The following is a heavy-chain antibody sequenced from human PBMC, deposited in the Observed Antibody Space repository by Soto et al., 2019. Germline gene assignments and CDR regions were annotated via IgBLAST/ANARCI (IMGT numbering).Heavy chain of an antibody. CDR1: GYIFINYS. CDR2: ISVYNGKT. D-gene: IGHD6-19*01. J-gene: IGHJ3*02. V-gene: IGHV1-18*01. CDR3: ARALKAVTDAFNFDI. Sequence: ASVKVSCKASGYIFINYSISWVRQAPGQGLEWMGWISVYNGKTNYAQKLQGRVTMTTDTSTSTAYMELRSLRSNDTAVYYCARALKAVTDAFNFDIWGQGTMVTVSS.